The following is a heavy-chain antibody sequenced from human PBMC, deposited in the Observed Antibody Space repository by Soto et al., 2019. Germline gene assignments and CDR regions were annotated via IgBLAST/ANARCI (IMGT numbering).Heavy chain of an antibody. CDR3: ARDGGRHSGGIDY. J-gene: IGHJ4*02. V-gene: IGHV1-69*01. CDR2: IIPIFATA. D-gene: IGHD1-26*01. CDR1: GGTFSSYS. Sequence: QVQLVQSGAEVKKPGSSVKVSCKASGGTFSSYSINWVRQAPGQGLEWMGEIIPIFATANYAQKFPGRVKITADESTSTAYMELSSLRSENTAVYYCARDGGRHSGGIDYWGQGTLVTVSS.